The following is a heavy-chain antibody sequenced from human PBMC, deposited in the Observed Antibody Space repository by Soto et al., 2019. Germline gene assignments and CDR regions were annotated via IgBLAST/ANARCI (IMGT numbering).Heavy chain of an antibody. D-gene: IGHD3-16*02. CDR2: INAGNGNT. CDR3: ARDPREFGGVIAIYYYYGMDV. V-gene: IGHV1-3*01. J-gene: IGHJ6*02. Sequence: ASVKVSCKASGYTFTSYAMHWVRQAPGQRLEWMGWINAGNGNTKYSQKFQGRVTITRDTSASTAYMELSSLRSEDTAVYYCARDPREFGGVIAIYYYYGMDVWGQGTTVTDSS. CDR1: GYTFTSYA.